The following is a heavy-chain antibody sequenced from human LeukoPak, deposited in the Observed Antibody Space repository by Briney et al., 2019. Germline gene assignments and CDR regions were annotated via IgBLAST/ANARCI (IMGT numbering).Heavy chain of an antibody. D-gene: IGHD3-10*01. V-gene: IGHV4-59*08. J-gene: IGHJ4*02. CDR3: ARLENVWFGEIIDY. CDR2: IYYSGST. Sequence: SETLSLTCTVSGGYISSYSWSWIRQPPGKGLEWIGYIYYSGSTNYNPSLKSRVTISVDTSKNQFSLKLSSVTAADTAVYYCARLENVWFGEIIDYWGQGTLVTVSS. CDR1: GGYISSYS.